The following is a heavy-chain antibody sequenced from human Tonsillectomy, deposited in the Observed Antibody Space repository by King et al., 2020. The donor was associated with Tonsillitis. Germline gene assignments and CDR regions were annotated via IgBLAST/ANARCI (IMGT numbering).Heavy chain of an antibody. CDR2: VYYSGNT. V-gene: IGHV4-59*11. D-gene: IGHD2-2*01. CDR3: AREYCNSTSCYSFDY. Sequence: LQLQESGPGLVKPSETLSLTCTVSGGSLSSHYWSWIRQPPGKGLEWIGYVYYSGNTNYNPSLKSRVTISLDTYKSQFSLRLSSVTAADTAVYYCAREYCNSTSCYSFDYWGQGTLVTVSS. CDR1: GGSLSSHY. J-gene: IGHJ4*02.